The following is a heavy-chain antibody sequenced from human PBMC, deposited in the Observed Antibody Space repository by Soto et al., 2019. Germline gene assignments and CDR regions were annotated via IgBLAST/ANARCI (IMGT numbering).Heavy chain of an antibody. V-gene: IGHV4-39*02. CDR3: ARVVVGATWHAFDI. CDR1: GASISGSTYY. J-gene: IGHJ3*02. CDR2: VDYSGIT. Sequence: PSETLSLTCTVSGASISGSTYYWGWIRQAAGKGLEWIGSVDYSGITYYNPSLKSRLSISVDSSETHFSLRLSSVTAADTALYYCARVVVGATWHAFDIWGQGTMVTVSS. D-gene: IGHD1-26*01.